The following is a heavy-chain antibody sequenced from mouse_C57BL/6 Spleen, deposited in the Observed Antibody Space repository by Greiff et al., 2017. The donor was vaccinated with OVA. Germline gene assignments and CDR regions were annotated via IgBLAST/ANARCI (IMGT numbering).Heavy chain of an antibody. CDR1: GYAFSSSW. CDR2: IYPGDGDP. V-gene: IGHV1-82*01. D-gene: IGHD4-1*01. Sequence: VQLKESGPELVKPGASVKISCKASGYAFSSSWMNWVKQRPGKGLEWIGRIYPGDGDPNYNGQFTGKATLTADKSSSTAYMPLSSLTSEDSAVYFCTRNWDNAMDYWGQGTSVTVSA. J-gene: IGHJ4*01. CDR3: TRNWDNAMDY.